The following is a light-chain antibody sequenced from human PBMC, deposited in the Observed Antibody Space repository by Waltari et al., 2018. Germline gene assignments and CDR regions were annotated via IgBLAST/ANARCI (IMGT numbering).Light chain of an antibody. J-gene: IGKJ1*01. CDR1: QSVSSN. CDR3: QQYNNWPRT. Sequence: EIVLTQSPATRSVSHGDRPTLSCRASQSVSSNLAWYQQKPGQAPRLLIYGASTRATGIPARFSGSGSGTEFTLTISSLQSEDFAVYYCQQYNNWPRTFGQGTKVEIK. CDR2: GAS. V-gene: IGKV3-15*01.